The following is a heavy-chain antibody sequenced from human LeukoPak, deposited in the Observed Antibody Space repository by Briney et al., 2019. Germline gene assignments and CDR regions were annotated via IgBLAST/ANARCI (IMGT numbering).Heavy chain of an antibody. D-gene: IGHD6-13*01. CDR3: AKDISASSSWYLGYFDY. Sequence: GGSLRLSCAASGFTFSSYAMSWVRQAPVKGLEWVSAISGSGGSTYYADSVKGRFTISRDNSKNTLYLQMNSLRAEDTAVYYCAKDISASSSWYLGYFDYWGQGTLVTVSS. CDR2: ISGSGGST. J-gene: IGHJ4*02. CDR1: GFTFSSYA. V-gene: IGHV3-23*01.